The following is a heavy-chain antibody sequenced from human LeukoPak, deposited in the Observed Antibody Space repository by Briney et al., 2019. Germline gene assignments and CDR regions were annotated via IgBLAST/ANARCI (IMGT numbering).Heavy chain of an antibody. Sequence: GGSLRLSCAASGFTFGDFGMHWVRQAPGKGLVWVSRINGDGSSTTYADSVKGRFTISRDNAKNTLYLQMNGLRAEDTAVYYCARDLVVTSAYWGQGTLVTVSS. CDR2: INGDGSST. D-gene: IGHD2-2*01. CDR1: GFTFGDFG. J-gene: IGHJ4*02. V-gene: IGHV3-74*01. CDR3: ARDLVVTSAY.